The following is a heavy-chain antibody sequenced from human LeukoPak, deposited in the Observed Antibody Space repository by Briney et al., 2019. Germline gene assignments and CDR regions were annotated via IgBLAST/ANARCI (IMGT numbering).Heavy chain of an antibody. CDR2: ISSSSSTI. CDR1: GFTFSSYS. Sequence: GGSLRLSCAASGFTFSSYSMNWVRQAPGKGLEWVSYISSSSSTIYYADSVKGRFTISRDNAKNSLYLQMNSLRAEDTAVYYCARDGDPFDYWGQGTLVTVSS. D-gene: IGHD7-27*01. CDR3: ARDGDPFDY. J-gene: IGHJ4*02. V-gene: IGHV3-48*01.